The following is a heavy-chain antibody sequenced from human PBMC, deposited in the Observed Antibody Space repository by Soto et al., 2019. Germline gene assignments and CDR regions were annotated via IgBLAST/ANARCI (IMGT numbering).Heavy chain of an antibody. J-gene: IGHJ2*01. CDR2: LNPGNGST. D-gene: IGHD2-21*01. V-gene: IGHV1-3*01. CDR3: ARDQGIPYCGGDCYSDWYFDL. Sequence: QVQLVQSGAEVKEPGASVKVSCRASGYTFTNYAIHWVRQAPGQRLEWMGWLNPGNGSTKYPQKFKGRVTITRDTSASTAYMFLSSLRSEDTAVYYCARDQGIPYCGGDCYSDWYFDLWGRGTLVTVSS. CDR1: GYTFTNYA.